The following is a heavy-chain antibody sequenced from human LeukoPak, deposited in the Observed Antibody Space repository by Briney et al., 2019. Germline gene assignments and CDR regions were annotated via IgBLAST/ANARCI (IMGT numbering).Heavy chain of an antibody. V-gene: IGHV3-21*01. D-gene: IGHD3-22*01. CDR3: ARLIRDYYDSSGPIDY. CDR2: INSSSSYI. CDR1: GFTFSSYS. Sequence: GGSLRLSCAASGFTFSSYSMNWVRQAPGKGLEWVSSINSSSSYIYYADSVKGRFTISRDNAKNSLYLQMNSLRAEDTAVYYCARLIRDYYDSSGPIDYWGQGTLVTVSS. J-gene: IGHJ4*02.